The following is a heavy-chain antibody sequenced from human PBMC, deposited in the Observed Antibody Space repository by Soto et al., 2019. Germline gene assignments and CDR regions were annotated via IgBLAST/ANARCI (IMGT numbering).Heavy chain of an antibody. V-gene: IGHV4-4*07. CDR3: ASDSRAYCGGDCYSNWFDP. J-gene: IGHJ5*02. CDR1: GGSISSYY. CDR2: IYTSGGT. Sequence: SETLSLTCTVSGGSISSYYWSWIRQPAGKGLEWIGRIYTSGGTNYNPSLKSRVTMSVDTSKNQFSLKVSSVTAADTAVYYCASDSRAYCGGDCYSNWFDPWGQGTLVTVSS. D-gene: IGHD2-21*02.